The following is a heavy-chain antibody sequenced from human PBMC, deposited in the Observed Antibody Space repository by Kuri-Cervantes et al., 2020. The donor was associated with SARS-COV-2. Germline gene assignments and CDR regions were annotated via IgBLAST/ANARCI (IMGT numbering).Heavy chain of an antibody. J-gene: IGHJ6*02. CDR2: TIPIFGTA. V-gene: IGHV1-69*06. CDR3: ARAEGEPSHYYYYGMDV. D-gene: IGHD2-21*01. CDR1: GGTFSSYA. Sequence: SVKVSCKASGGTFSSYAISWVRQAPGQGLEWMGETIPIFGTANYAQKFQGRVTITADKSTSTAYMELSSLRSEDTAVYYCARAEGEPSHYYYYGMDVWGQGATVTVSS.